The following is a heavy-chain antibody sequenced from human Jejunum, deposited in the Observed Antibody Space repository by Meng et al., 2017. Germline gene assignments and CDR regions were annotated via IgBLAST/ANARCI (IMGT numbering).Heavy chain of an antibody. Sequence: GESLKISCSASGFTFSSYTVNWVRQAPGKGLEWVSSISDTSTYIYYTESVSGRFTISRDNAKNSLFLQMNSLRDEDTGVYYCARGGREWSLLGYFDYWGQGDLVTVSS. CDR1: GFTFSSYT. CDR3: ARGGREWSLLGYFDY. CDR2: ISDTSTYI. D-gene: IGHD3-16*01. J-gene: IGHJ4*02. V-gene: IGHV3-21*01.